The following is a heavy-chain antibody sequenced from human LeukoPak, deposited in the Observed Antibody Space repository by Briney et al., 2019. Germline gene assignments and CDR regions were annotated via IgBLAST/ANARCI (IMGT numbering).Heavy chain of an antibody. J-gene: IGHJ4*02. CDR3: ARAPEFSSGWLLDC. V-gene: IGHV4-4*07. Sequence: SETLSLTCSVSGGSISTYYGTWIRLSAGKGLEWIGRIHTSGSTNYNPSLKSRVTMSVDTSKNQFSLKVTSVSAADAGVYYCARAPEFSSGWLLDCWGQGSPVTVSS. CDR1: GGSISTYY. D-gene: IGHD6-19*01. CDR2: IHTSGST.